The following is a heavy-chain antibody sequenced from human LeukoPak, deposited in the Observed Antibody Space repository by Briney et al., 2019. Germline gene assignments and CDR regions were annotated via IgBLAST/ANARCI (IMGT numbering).Heavy chain of an antibody. J-gene: IGHJ4*02. V-gene: IGHV3-30*04. Sequence: GGSLRLSCAASGFTFSSYAIHWVRQAPGKGLEWVVVISYDGSNKYHSDSVKGRFTISRDNSMNTLYLQMNSLRAEDTAVYYCARDYTYYGSGSYYNYFDYWGQGTLVTVSS. CDR2: ISYDGSNK. D-gene: IGHD3-10*01. CDR3: ARDYTYYGSGSYYNYFDY. CDR1: GFTFSSYA.